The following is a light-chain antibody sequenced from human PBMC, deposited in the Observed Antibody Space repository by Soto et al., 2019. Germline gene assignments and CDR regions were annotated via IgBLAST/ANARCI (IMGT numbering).Light chain of an antibody. Sequence: DIQMTQAPSTLSASVGDRVTITCRASQSVSTWLAWYQQKPGRAPQVLISMASTLESGVPSRFSGSGSGTEFSLPTSSMQQEDFATYYCNQYNSHSPCTFGQGTKVEIK. CDR2: MAS. J-gene: IGKJ1*01. CDR1: QSVSTW. V-gene: IGKV1-5*03. CDR3: NQYNSHSPCT.